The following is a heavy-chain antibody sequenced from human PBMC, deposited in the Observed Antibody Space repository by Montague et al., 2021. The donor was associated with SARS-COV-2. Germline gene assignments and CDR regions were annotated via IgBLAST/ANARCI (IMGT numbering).Heavy chain of an antibody. Sequence: SETLSLTCTVSGGSISNHYWTRIRQPPGKGLEWIGYIYYTGSTNYNPSLKSRVAISVDTSKNQFSLSLSSVTAADTALYYCARLPPNGRWYLDLWGRGTLVTVSS. CDR2: IYYTGST. CDR3: ARLPPNGRWYLDL. V-gene: IGHV4-59*11. J-gene: IGHJ2*01. D-gene: IGHD2-8*01. CDR1: GGSISNHY.